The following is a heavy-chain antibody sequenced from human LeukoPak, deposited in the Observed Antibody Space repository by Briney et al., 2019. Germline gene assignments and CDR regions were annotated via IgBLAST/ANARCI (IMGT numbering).Heavy chain of an antibody. J-gene: IGHJ3*02. CDR1: GGFINSNSYY. CDR2: IYYSGST. Sequence: PSESLSLTCIVSGGFINSNSYYWGWIRQPPGKGLEWIGSIYYSGSTYYNPSLKSRVTISVDTSKNQFSLKLSSVTAADTAVYYCARHAVGDQAAFDIWGQGTMVTVSS. CDR3: ARHAVGDQAAFDI. D-gene: IGHD4-17*01. V-gene: IGHV4-39*01.